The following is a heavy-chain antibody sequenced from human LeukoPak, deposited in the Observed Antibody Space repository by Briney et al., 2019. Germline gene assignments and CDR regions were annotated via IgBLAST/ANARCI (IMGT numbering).Heavy chain of an antibody. J-gene: IGHJ4*02. D-gene: IGHD2-2*01. Sequence: SGPTLVKPTQTLTLTCTFSGVSLSTTGVGVGWIRQPPGKALEWLAIIYWDDDTHYSPSLKSRLTFTRGTSENQVVLTMTNMDPVDTATYYCARYASGIGAFDYWGQGTLVTVSS. CDR1: GVSLSTTGVG. CDR2: IYWDDDT. CDR3: ARYASGIGAFDY. V-gene: IGHV2-5*02.